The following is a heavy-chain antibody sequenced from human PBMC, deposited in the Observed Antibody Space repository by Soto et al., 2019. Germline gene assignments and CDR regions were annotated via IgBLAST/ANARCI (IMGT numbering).Heavy chain of an antibody. CDR2: IYYSGTT. Sequence: SETLSLTCTVSGGSISSYYWSWIRQHPGKGLEWIGYIYYSGTTYYNPSLKSRVTISVDTSKNQFSLNLSSVTAADTAVYYCAGDARYCSSTSCYAGNAFAIWGQGTMVTVSS. CDR1: GGSISSYY. CDR3: AGDARYCSSTSCYAGNAFAI. V-gene: IGHV4-59*06. J-gene: IGHJ3*02. D-gene: IGHD2-2*01.